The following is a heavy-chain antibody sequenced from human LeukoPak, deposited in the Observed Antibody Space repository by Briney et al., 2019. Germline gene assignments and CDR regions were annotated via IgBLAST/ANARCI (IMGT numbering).Heavy chain of an antibody. J-gene: IGHJ4*02. Sequence: GASVKVSCKASGYSFTGHYIHWVRQAPGQGLEWMGWLNPNSGGTKFAQKFQARVTLTRDTSISTAYMELSSLRSEDTAVYYCARSKRRITIFGVVIHRGPFDYWGQGTLVTVSS. D-gene: IGHD3-3*01. V-gene: IGHV1-2*02. CDR3: ARSKRRITIFGVVIHRGPFDY. CDR2: LNPNSGGT. CDR1: GYSFTGHY.